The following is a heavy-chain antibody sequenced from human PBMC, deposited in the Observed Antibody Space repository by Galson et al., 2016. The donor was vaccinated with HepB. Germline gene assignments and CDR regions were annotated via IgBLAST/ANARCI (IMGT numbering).Heavy chain of an antibody. J-gene: IGHJ4*02. CDR3: ARDRSSGSGSFGY. Sequence: SETLSLTCTATGGSINSDYWSWIRRPPGRGLEWIGHVFYSGSTYYNPSLKSRVTISVDTSKNQFSLKLSSVTAADTAVYFCARDRSSGSGSFGYWGQGTLVTVSS. D-gene: IGHD3-10*01. V-gene: IGHV4-59*06. CDR1: GGSINSDY. CDR2: VFYSGST.